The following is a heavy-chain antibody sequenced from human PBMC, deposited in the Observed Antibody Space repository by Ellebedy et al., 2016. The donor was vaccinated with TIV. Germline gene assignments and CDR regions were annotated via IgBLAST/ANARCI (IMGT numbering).Heavy chain of an antibody. CDR2: IIPIFGTA. D-gene: IGHD2-15*01. CDR3: ARAPRDCSGGSCYPLGWFDP. V-gene: IGHV1-69*13. CDR1: GGTFSSYA. J-gene: IGHJ5*02. Sequence: SVKVSCXASGGTFSSYAISWVRQAPGQGLEWMGGIIPIFGTANYAQKFQGRVTITADESTSTAYMELSSLRSEDTAVYYCARAPRDCSGGSCYPLGWFDPWGQGTLVTVSS.